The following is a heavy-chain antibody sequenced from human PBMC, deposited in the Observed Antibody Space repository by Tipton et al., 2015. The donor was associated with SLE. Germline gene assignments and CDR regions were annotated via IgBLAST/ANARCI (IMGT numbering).Heavy chain of an antibody. CDR2: INHSGST. CDR1: GGSFSGYY. J-gene: IGHJ4*02. V-gene: IGHV4-34*01. Sequence: TLSLTCAAYGGSFSGYYWSWIRQPPGKGLEWIGEINHSGSTNYNPSLKSRVTISVDTSKNQFSLKLSSVTAADTAVYYCARGLTMIVVVTLDYWGQGTLVTVSS. D-gene: IGHD3-22*01. CDR3: ARGLTMIVVVTLDY.